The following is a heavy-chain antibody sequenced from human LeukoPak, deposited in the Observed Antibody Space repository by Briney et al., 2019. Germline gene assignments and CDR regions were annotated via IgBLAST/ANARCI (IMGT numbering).Heavy chain of an antibody. D-gene: IGHD5-18*01. CDR1: GFTFGSYA. V-gene: IGHV3-21*01. CDR3: ARTRGYSYGNRNLRFDY. CDR2: VSGSGVNT. J-gene: IGHJ4*02. Sequence: GGSLRLSCAASGFTFGSYAMTWVRQAPGKGLEWVSSVSGSGVNTNYADSVKGRFTISRDNAKNSLYLQMNSLRAEDTAVYYCARTRGYSYGNRNLRFDYWGQGTLVTVSS.